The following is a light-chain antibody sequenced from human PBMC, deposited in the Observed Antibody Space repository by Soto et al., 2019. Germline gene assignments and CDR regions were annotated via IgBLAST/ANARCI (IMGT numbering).Light chain of an antibody. V-gene: IGKV3-20*01. J-gene: IGKJ4*01. Sequence: EIVLTQSPGTLSLSPGERATLSCRASQSVSSSYLAWYQQKPGQAPRLLIYGASSRATGIPDRFSGSGSGTDFTLTISRLEPEDFALYYCQQYGSSPNLTFGGGTKVEIK. CDR2: GAS. CDR3: QQYGSSPNLT. CDR1: QSVSSSY.